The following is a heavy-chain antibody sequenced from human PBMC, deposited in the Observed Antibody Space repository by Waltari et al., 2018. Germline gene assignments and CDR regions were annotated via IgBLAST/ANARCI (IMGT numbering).Heavy chain of an antibody. D-gene: IGHD4-17*01. CDR2: IYYSGST. V-gene: IGHV4-59*11. J-gene: IGHJ4*02. Sequence: QVQLQESGPGLVKPSATLSLTCTVSGGSISSHYWSWIRQPPGKGLEWIGYIYYSGSTNYNPSLKSRVTISVDTSKNQFSLKLSSVTAADTAVYYCARVGTVTTFDYWGQGTLVTVSS. CDR1: GGSISSHY. CDR3: ARVGTVTTFDY.